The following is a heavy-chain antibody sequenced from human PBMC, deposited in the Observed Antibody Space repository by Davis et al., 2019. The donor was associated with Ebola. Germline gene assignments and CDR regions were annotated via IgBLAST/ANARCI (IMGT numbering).Heavy chain of an antibody. CDR1: VITFSSYA. V-gene: IGHV3-23*01. D-gene: IGHD6-19*01. CDR3: AKDIGPGIAVSYYYYGMDV. J-gene: IGHJ6*04. CDR2: ISGSGGST. Sequence: GGSLRLSCTDSVITFSSYAMTWVRQAPGKGLEWVSAISGSGGSTYYADPEKGRFTISRDNAKKSLYLQMNSLRAEDTALYYCAKDIGPGIAVSYYYYGMDVWGKGTTVTVSS.